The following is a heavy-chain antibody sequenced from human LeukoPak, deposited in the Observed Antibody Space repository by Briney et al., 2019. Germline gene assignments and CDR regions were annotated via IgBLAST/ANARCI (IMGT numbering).Heavy chain of an antibody. Sequence: PSETLSLTCAVYGGSFRGYYWSWIRQPPGKGLEWIGEINHSGSTNYNPSLKSRVTISVDTSKNQFSLKLSSLTAADTAVYYCAGAKGFVWGSYRPLGAFDIWGQGTMVTVSS. CDR3: AGAKGFVWGSYRPLGAFDI. V-gene: IGHV4-34*01. CDR2: INHSGST. J-gene: IGHJ3*02. CDR1: GGSFRGYY. D-gene: IGHD3-16*02.